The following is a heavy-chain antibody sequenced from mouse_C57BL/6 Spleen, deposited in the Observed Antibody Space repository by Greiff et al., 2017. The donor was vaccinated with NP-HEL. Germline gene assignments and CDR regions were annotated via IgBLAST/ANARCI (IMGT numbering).Heavy chain of an antibody. J-gene: IGHJ1*03. V-gene: IGHV1-9*01. CDR3: ASRHNDALRL. Sequence: VKLQQSGAELMKPGASVKLSCKATGYTFTGYWIEWVKQRPGHGLEWIGEIFPGSGSTNYNEQFKGKATFTADTSSNTAYMQLSSLTTEDSAIYYYASRHNDALRLWGTGTTVTVSS. CDR1: GYTFTGYW. D-gene: IGHD6-1*01. CDR2: IFPGSGST.